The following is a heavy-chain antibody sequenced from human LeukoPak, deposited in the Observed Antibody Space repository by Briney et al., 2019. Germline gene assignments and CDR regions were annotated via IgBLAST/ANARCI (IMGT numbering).Heavy chain of an antibody. J-gene: IGHJ4*02. Sequence: SETLSLTCAVYGGSFSGYYWSWIRQPPGKGLEWIGEINHSGSTNYNPSLKSRVTISVDTSKNQFSLKLSSVTAADTAVYYCARHHYYDSSGYYLFDYWGQGTLVTVSS. CDR2: INHSGST. D-gene: IGHD3-22*01. CDR3: ARHHYYDSSGYYLFDY. CDR1: GGSFSGYY. V-gene: IGHV4-34*01.